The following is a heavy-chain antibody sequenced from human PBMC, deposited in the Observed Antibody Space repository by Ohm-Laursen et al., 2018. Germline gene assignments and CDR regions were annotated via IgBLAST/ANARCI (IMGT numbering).Heavy chain of an antibody. J-gene: IGHJ4*02. CDR1: GFTFSSYG. CDR2: ISRSGGGT. V-gene: IGHV3-23*01. Sequence: SLRLSCAASGFTFSSYGMSWVRQAPGKGPEWVSSISRSGGGTYYADSVKGRFTISRDNSKNTLYLQMNSLRAEDTAVYYCAAGAGEQQLVPLFDYWGQGTLVTVSS. D-gene: IGHD6-13*01. CDR3: AAGAGEQQLVPLFDY.